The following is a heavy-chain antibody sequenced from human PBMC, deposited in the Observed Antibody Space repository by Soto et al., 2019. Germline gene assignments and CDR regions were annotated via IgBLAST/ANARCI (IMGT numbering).Heavy chain of an antibody. CDR3: ARDRTTDLYYYYYGMDV. D-gene: IGHD1-7*01. V-gene: IGHV1-69*06. CDR1: GGTFSSYA. Sequence: ASVKVSCKASGGTFSSYAISWVRQAPGQGLEWMGGIIPIFGTANYAQKFQGRVTITADKSTSTAYMELSSLRSEDTAVYYCARDRTTDLYYYYYGMDVWGKGTRVTVSS. CDR2: IIPIFGTA. J-gene: IGHJ6*04.